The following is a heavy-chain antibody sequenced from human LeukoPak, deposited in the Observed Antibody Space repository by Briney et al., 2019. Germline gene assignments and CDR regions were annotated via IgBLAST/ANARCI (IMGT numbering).Heavy chain of an antibody. Sequence: ASVKVSCKASGYTFDSHGISWLRQAPGQGLEWMGWICVYSGDTNYAQKFQGRVTMTRDTSISTAYMELSRLRSDDTAVYYCAREGGRWLQFNWFDPWGQGTLVTVSS. J-gene: IGHJ5*02. CDR1: GYTFDSHG. V-gene: IGHV1-18*01. CDR3: AREGGRWLQFNWFDP. D-gene: IGHD5-24*01. CDR2: ICVYSGDT.